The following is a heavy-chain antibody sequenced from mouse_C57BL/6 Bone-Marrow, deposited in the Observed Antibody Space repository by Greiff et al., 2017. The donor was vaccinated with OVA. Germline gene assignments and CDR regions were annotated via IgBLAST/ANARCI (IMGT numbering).Heavy chain of an antibody. J-gene: IGHJ2*01. CDR1: GFTFSDYG. Sequence: EVKLMESGGGLVKPGGSLKLSCAASGFTFSDYGMHWVRQAPEKGLEWVAYISSGSSTIYYAYTVKGRFTISRDNAKNTLFLQMTSLRSEDTAMYYCARLTGTGYWGQGTTLTVSS. V-gene: IGHV5-17*01. CDR3: ARLTGTGY. D-gene: IGHD4-1*01. CDR2: ISSGSSTI.